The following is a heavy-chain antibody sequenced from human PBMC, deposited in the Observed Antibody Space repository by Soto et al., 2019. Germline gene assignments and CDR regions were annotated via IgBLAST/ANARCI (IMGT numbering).Heavy chain of an antibody. CDR2: ISGSDGST. J-gene: IGHJ4*02. D-gene: IGHD1-26*01. CDR3: ARRGSGSYYDY. CDR1: GFTFSNYA. V-gene: IGHV3-23*01. Sequence: EVQLLESGGGLVQPGGSLRLSCAASGFTFSNYAMRWVRQAPGKGLEWVSAISGSDGSTYYADTVKGRFTISRDNSKKTLYLQMTSLRADDTALYYCARRGSGSYYDYWGQGAQVIVSS.